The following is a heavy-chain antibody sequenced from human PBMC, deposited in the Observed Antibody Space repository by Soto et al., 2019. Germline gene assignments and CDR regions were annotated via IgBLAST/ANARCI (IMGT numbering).Heavy chain of an antibody. CDR1: GGSISSSSYY. CDR2: IYYSGST. V-gene: IGHV4-39*01. CDR3: ARRRWAAAGSFYGMDV. D-gene: IGHD6-13*01. J-gene: IGHJ6*02. Sequence: PSETLSLTCTVSGGSISSSSYYWGWIRQPPGKGLEWIGSIYYSGSTYYNPSLKSRVTISVDTSKNQFSLKLSSVTAADTAVYYCARRRWAAAGSFYGMDVWGQGTTVTVSS.